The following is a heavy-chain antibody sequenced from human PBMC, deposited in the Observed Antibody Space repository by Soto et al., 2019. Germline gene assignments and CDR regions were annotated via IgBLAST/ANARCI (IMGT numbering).Heavy chain of an antibody. V-gene: IGHV3-33*01. CDR2: IWYDGSNK. D-gene: IGHD2-15*01. Sequence: QVQLVESGGGVVQPGRSLRLSCAASGFTFSSYGMHWVRQAPGKGLVWVAVIWYDGSNKYYADSVKGRFTISRDNSKNTLYLQMNSLRAEDTAVYYCARAGWYCSGGSCAYFDYWGQGTLVTVSS. CDR3: ARAGWYCSGGSCAYFDY. CDR1: GFTFSSYG. J-gene: IGHJ4*02.